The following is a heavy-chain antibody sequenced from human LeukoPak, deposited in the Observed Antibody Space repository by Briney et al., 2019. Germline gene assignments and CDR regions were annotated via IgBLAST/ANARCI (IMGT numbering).Heavy chain of an antibody. J-gene: IGHJ4*02. Sequence: GASLRLSCAASGFTFSSYAMSWVRQAPGKGLEWVSAISGSGGSTYYADSVKGRFTISRDNSKNTLYLQMNSLRAEDTAVYYCAIGDSGSYYKDPYYFDYWGQGTLVTVSS. CDR1: GFTFSSYA. CDR3: AIGDSGSYYKDPYYFDY. CDR2: ISGSGGST. V-gene: IGHV3-23*01. D-gene: IGHD1-26*01.